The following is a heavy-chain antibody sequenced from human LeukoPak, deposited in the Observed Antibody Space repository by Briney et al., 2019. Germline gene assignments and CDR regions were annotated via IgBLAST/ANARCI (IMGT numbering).Heavy chain of an antibody. V-gene: IGHV4-30-4*08. Sequence: PSQTLSLTCTVSGGSISSGDYYWSWIRQPPGKGLEWIGEINHSGSTNYNPSLKSRVTISVDTSKNQFSLKLSSVTAADTAVYYCARGRPFFDYWGQGTLVTVSS. CDR3: ARGRPFFDY. J-gene: IGHJ4*02. CDR1: GGSISSGDYY. CDR2: INHSGST.